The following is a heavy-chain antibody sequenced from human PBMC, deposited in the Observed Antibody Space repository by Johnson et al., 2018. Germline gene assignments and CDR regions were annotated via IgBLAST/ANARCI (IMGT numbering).Heavy chain of an antibody. J-gene: IGHJ3*02. D-gene: IGHD2-21*02. CDR2: ISYDGRNK. V-gene: IGHV3-30*18. Sequence: QVQLVESGGGVVQPGRSXRLSCAASGFTFSSYGMHWVRQAPGKGLEWVAVISYDGRNKYYADPVKGRFPIYRDNSKNTVFLQRNSLRAEDTAVYYCAKDLAYCGGDCSSTAFDIWGQGTMVTVSS. CDR1: GFTFSSYG. CDR3: AKDLAYCGGDCSSTAFDI.